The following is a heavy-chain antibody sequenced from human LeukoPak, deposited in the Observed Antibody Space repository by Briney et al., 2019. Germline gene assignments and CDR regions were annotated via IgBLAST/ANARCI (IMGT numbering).Heavy chain of an antibody. D-gene: IGHD2-2*01. CDR3: ARSFDCTTTSCYPFDY. V-gene: IGHV5-51*01. CDR1: GYSFTNYW. CDR2: IYPGDSDT. J-gene: IGHJ4*02. Sequence: GESLKISCKASGYSFTNYWIGWVRQMPGKGLEWTGIIYPGDSDTRYSPSFQGQVTISADKSITTAYLQWSSLKASDTAMYYCARSFDCTTTSCYPFDYWGQGTLVTVSS.